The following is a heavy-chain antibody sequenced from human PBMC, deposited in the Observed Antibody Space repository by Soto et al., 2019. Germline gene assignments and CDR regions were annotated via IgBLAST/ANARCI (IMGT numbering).Heavy chain of an antibody. CDR3: ARDRFIYYYYGMDV. CDR1: GFTFSSYG. D-gene: IGHD3-3*01. Sequence: GGSLRLSCAASGFTFSSYGMHWVRQAPGKGLEWVAVIWYDGSNKYYADSVKGRFTISRDNSKNTLYLQMNSLRAEDTAVYYCARDRFIYYYYGMDVSGQGTTVTVSS. V-gene: IGHV3-33*01. CDR2: IWYDGSNK. J-gene: IGHJ6*02.